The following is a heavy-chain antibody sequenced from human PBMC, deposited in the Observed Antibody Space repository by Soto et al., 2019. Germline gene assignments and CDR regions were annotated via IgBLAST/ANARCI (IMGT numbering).Heavy chain of an antibody. V-gene: IGHV1-18*01. CDR3: ARDSHTSSAYYYGSGSYLYV. J-gene: IGHJ6*02. D-gene: IGHD3-10*01. CDR2: ISAYNGNT. Sequence: ASVKVSCKASGYTFTSYGISWVRQAPGQGLEWMGWISAYNGNTNYAQKLQGRVTMTTDTSTSTAYMELRSLRSDDTAVYYCARDSHTSSAYYYGSGSYLYVWGQGTTVTVSS. CDR1: GYTFTSYG.